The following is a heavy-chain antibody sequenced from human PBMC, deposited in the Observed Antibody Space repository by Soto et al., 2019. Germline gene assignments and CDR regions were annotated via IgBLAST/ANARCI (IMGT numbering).Heavy chain of an antibody. V-gene: IGHV4-34*01. CDR2: INHSGST. CDR1: GGSFSGYY. D-gene: IGHD2-8*01. CDR3: ARGRVRGYCTNGVCPGYYYYGMDV. Sequence: ETLSLTCAVYGGSFSGYYWSWIRQPPGKGLEWIGEINHSGSTNYNPSLKSRVTISVDTSKNQFSLKLSSVTAADTAVYYCARGRVRGYCTNGVCPGYYYYGMDVWGQGTTVTVSS. J-gene: IGHJ6*02.